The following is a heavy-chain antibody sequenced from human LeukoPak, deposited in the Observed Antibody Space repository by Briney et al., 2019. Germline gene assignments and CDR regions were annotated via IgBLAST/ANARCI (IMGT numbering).Heavy chain of an antibody. J-gene: IGHJ4*02. CDR1: GFTFSSYW. V-gene: IGHV3-74*01. CDR3: ARGDYYDSSGKDY. Sequence: PGGSLRLSCAASGFTFSSYWMHWVRQAPGKGLVWVSRINSDGSSISYADSVKGRFTISRDNAKNTLYLQMNSLRAEDTAVYYCARGDYYDSSGKDYWGQGTLVTASS. CDR2: INSDGSSI. D-gene: IGHD3-22*01.